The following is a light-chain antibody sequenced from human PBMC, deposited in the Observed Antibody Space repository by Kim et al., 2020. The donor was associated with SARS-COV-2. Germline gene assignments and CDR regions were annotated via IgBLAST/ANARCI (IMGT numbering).Light chain of an antibody. CDR1: QSISTT. CDR2: GAS. CDR3: QQYHGWPPKM. J-gene: IGKJ1*01. V-gene: IGKV3-15*01. Sequence: EIVMTQSPATLSVSLGERATLSCRASQSISTTLAWYQQKPGQAPRLLIYGASTRAPDIPARFTGTGSEIEFTLTITSLQSEDVGVYYCQQYHGWPPKMFGQRTKV.